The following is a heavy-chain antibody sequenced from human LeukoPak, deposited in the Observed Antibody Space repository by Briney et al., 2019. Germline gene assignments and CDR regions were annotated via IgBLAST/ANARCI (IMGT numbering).Heavy chain of an antibody. Sequence: PGGSLRLSCAAYGFTFSRYWMSWVRQAPGKGLEWVGRIASKTDGGTTNYAAPVKGRFTISRDDSKNTLFLQMNSLKTEDTAVYYCTTGIRGDCGQGTLVTVSS. CDR2: IASKTDGGTT. J-gene: IGHJ4*02. CDR3: TTGIRGD. CDR1: GFTFSRYW. V-gene: IGHV3-15*04.